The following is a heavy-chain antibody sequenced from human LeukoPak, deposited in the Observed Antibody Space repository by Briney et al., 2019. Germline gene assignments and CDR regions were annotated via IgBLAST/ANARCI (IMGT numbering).Heavy chain of an antibody. J-gene: IGHJ3*02. D-gene: IGHD5-18*01. CDR3: AKTGYNYGFGVFDI. CDR1: GFTFSSYA. CDR2: ISDSGGRT. Sequence: PGGSLRLSCAASGFTFSSYAMSWVRQAPGKGLEWVSAISDSGGRTYYADSVKGRFTISGDNSKKMLYLQMNSLRAEDTAVYYCAKTGYNYGFGVFDIWGQGTMVTVSS. V-gene: IGHV3-23*01.